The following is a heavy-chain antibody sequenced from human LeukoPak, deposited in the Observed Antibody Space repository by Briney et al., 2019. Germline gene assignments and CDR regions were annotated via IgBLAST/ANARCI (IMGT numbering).Heavy chain of an antibody. CDR3: ARVGPGGSGSYYNVGRSIDP. D-gene: IGHD3-10*01. CDR1: GGSISSGGDS. J-gene: IGHJ5*02. CDR2: IYHSGST. V-gene: IGHV4-30-2*01. Sequence: SETLSLTCAVSGGSISSGGDSWSWIRQPPGKGLEWIGYIYHSGSTYYNPSLKSRVTISVDRSKNQFSLKLSSVTAADTAVYYCARVGPGGSGSYYNVGRSIDPWGQGTLVTVSS.